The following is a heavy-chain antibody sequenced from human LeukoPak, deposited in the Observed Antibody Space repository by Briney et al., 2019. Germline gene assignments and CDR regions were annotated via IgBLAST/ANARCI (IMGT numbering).Heavy chain of an antibody. V-gene: IGHV3-9*01. J-gene: IGHJ5*02. Sequence: TGRSLRLSCAASGFTFDDYAMHWVRQAPGKGLEWVSGISWNSGSIGYADSVKGRFTISRDNARNSLYLQMNNLRGEDTAIYYCARDVGNSGYGCDLWGQGTLVTVSS. CDR3: ARDVGNSGYGCDL. D-gene: IGHD5-12*01. CDR2: ISWNSGSI. CDR1: GFTFDDYA.